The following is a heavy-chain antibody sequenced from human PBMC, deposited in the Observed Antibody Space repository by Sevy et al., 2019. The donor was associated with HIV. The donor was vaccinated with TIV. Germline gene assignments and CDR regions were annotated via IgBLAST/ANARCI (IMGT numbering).Heavy chain of an antibody. Sequence: ASVKVSCKVSGYTLTELSMHWVRQAPGKGLEWMGTFDPVDDEKIYAQKFQGRVTMTEDTSTDTAYMELSRLRSEDTAVYYCATTKDYYDTSGYPFDSWGQGNLVTVSS. CDR3: ATTKDYYDTSGYPFDS. V-gene: IGHV1-24*01. CDR1: GYTLTELS. CDR2: FDPVDDEK. J-gene: IGHJ4*02. D-gene: IGHD3-22*01.